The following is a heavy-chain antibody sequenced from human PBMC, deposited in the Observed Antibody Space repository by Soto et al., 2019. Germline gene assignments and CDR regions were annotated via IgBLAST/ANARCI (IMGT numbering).Heavy chain of an antibody. D-gene: IGHD2-8*02. CDR1: GFICSSYD. V-gene: IGHV3-23*01. CDR3: AKATATGGGAFDF. Sequence: GGSLRLSCAASGFICSSYDMSWVRQAPGKGLEWVSTILVDGRTFYVDSVKGRFTISRDSSQNTVYLQMNSLTAGDTALYYCAKATATGGGAFDFCGQGTMVTVS. J-gene: IGHJ3*01. CDR2: ILVDGRT.